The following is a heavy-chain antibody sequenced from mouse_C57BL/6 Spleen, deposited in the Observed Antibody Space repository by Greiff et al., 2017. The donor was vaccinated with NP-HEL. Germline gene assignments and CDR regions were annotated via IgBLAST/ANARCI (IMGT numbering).Heavy chain of an antibody. CDR2: ISSGSSTI. J-gene: IGHJ4*01. CDR3: ARRPYGSDYYAMDD. D-gene: IGHD1-1*01. CDR1: GFTFSDYG. V-gene: IGHV5-17*01. Sequence: EVKLMESGGGLVKPGGSLKLSCAASGFTFSDYGMHWVRQAPETGLEWVAYISSGSSTIYYADTVKGRFTISRDNAKNTLFLQMTSLRSEDTAMYYCARRPYGSDYYAMDDWGQGTSVTVSS.